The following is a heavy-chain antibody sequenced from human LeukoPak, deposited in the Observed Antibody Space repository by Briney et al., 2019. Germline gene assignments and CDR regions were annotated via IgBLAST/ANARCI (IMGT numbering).Heavy chain of an antibody. CDR1: GFTLSSYA. CDR2: ISGSGGST. CDR3: AKCVVAVAGINAFDI. V-gene: IGHV3-23*01. Sequence: GGSLRLSCAASGFTLSSYAMSGVRPAPGKGREWGSAISGSGGSTYYADSAKGRFTIYRDNSKNTLYLQMNSMRAEDTAVYYCAKCVVAVAGINAFDIWGQGTMATVSS. D-gene: IGHD6-19*01. J-gene: IGHJ3*02.